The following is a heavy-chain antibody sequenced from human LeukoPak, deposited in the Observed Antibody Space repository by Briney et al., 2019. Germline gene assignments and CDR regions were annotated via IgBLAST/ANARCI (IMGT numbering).Heavy chain of an antibody. J-gene: IGHJ5*02. Sequence: PSETLSLTCTVSGDFMYSYYWSWIRQPPGKGLEWIGYVYYSGSTNYSPSLKSRVTISVDTSKSQFSLKLTSVTAADTAMYYCARHTNSAVIIGDWFDPWGQGTLVTVSS. CDR3: ARHTNSAVIIGDWFDP. CDR2: VYYSGST. D-gene: IGHD1-26*01. CDR1: GDFMYSYY. V-gene: IGHV4-59*08.